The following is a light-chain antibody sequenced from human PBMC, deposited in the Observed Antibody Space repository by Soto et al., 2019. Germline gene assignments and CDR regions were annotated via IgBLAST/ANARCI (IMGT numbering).Light chain of an antibody. CDR1: QSVSSY. J-gene: IGKJ4*01. CDR2: DTS. CDR3: QQRSNWPLT. Sequence: EIVLTPSPATLSLSPGERATLSCRASQSVSSYLAWYQQKPGQAPRLLIYDTSKRATGVPARFSGSGSGTDFTLTISRLVPEDFVVYYCQQRSNWPLTFGGGTKVDIK. V-gene: IGKV3-11*01.